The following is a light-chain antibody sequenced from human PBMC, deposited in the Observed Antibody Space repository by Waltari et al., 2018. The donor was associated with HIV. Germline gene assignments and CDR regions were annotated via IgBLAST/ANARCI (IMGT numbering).Light chain of an antibody. V-gene: IGLV1-36*01. CDR2: YDD. CDR1: SSNLGSNA. CDR3: AAWDDSLNGYV. J-gene: IGLJ1*01. Sequence: QSVLTQPPSVSEAPRQRVTISCSGSSSNLGSNAVNSYQQVPGKAPKLLIYYDDLLSSGVSDRFSGSKSGTSASLAIRGLQSEDEADYYCAAWDDSLNGYVFGSGTKVTVL.